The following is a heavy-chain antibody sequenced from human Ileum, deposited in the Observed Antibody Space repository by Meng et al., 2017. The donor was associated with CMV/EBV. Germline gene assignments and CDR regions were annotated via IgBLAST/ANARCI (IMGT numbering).Heavy chain of an antibody. J-gene: IGHJ2*01. D-gene: IGHD2-15*01. CDR1: GGSISSES. CDR2: IYSSVGA. V-gene: IGHV4-4*07. CDR3: ARGDPDGYCAGGSCYRYWYFDV. Sequence: QVQLQGSGPGLVIPSEPLSLTCTVSGGSISSESWSWIRQPAGKGLEWIGRIYSSVGANYSPSLKSRATMSVDMSKNEVSLKLSAVTAADTAVYYCARGDPDGYCAGGSCYRYWYFDVWGRGTLVTVSS.